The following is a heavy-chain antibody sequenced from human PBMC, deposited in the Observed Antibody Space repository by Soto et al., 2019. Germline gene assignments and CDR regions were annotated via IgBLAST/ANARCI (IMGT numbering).Heavy chain of an antibody. CDR1: GGSISSYY. D-gene: IGHD6-19*01. Sequence: SETLSLTCTVSGGSISSYYCSWIRQPPGKGLEWIGYIYYSGSTNYSPSLKSRVSISVDTSKSQFSLRLTSVTAADTAVYYCARYSSGWFDAFDIWGQGTMVTVSS. CDR2: IYYSGST. CDR3: ARYSSGWFDAFDI. V-gene: IGHV4-59*01. J-gene: IGHJ3*02.